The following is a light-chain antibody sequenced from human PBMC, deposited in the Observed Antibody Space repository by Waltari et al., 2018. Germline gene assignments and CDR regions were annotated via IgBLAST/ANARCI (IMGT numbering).Light chain of an antibody. J-gene: IGLJ1*01. CDR3: WLSYSGARREV. V-gene: IGLV7-46*01. CDR1: TGAVTSGHY. Sequence: QAVVTQEPSLTVSPGGTVTLTCGSSTGAVTSGHYPYWFQQKPGQAPRTLIYDTSTQPSWTPARFSGSLLGGKAALTLSGAQPEDEAEYYCWLSYSGARREVFGTGTKVTVL. CDR2: DTS.